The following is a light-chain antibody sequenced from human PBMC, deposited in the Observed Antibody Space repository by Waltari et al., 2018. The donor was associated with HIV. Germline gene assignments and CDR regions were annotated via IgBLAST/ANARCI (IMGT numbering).Light chain of an antibody. CDR2: DNN. J-gene: IGLJ2*01. V-gene: IGLV1-51*01. CDR3: GTWDSSLSAVV. CDR1: SSNIGNNY. Sequence: QSVLTQPPSVSAAPGQKVTISCSGSSSNIGNNYVSWYQQLPGTAPKLLIYDNNGPPSGVPDRFSGSKSGTSATLGITGLQTGDEADYYCGTWDSSLSAVVFGGGTKLTVL.